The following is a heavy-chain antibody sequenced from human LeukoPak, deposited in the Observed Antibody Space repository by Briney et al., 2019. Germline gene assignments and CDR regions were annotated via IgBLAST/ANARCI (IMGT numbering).Heavy chain of an antibody. Sequence: SQTLSLTCTVSGGSISSGGYYWSWIRQHPGKGLEWIGYIRYSGSTYYNPSLKSRVTISVDTSKNQFSLKLSSVTAADTAVYYCARDSPYGVPFDYWGQGTLVTVSS. CDR3: ARDSPYGVPFDY. V-gene: IGHV4-31*03. J-gene: IGHJ4*02. D-gene: IGHD4-17*01. CDR1: GGSISSGGYY. CDR2: IRYSGST.